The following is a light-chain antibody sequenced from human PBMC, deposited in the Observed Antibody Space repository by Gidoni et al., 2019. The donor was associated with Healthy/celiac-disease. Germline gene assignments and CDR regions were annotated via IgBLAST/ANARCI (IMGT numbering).Light chain of an antibody. CDR2: DAS. V-gene: IGKV3-11*01. CDR3: QQRSNWQYT. CDR1: QSVSSY. J-gene: IGKJ2*01. Sequence: DIVFTQSPATLSLSPGERATLSCRASQSVSSYLAWYQQKPGQAPRLLIYDASNRATGIPARFSGSGSGTDFTLTISSLEPEDFAVYYCQQRSNWQYTFGQGTKLEIK.